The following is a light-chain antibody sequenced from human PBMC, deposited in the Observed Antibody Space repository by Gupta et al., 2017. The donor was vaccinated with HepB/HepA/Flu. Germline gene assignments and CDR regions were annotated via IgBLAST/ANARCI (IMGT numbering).Light chain of an antibody. Sequence: ETVLTQSPGTLSLSPGEISTLPCRASQSVSRNLLAWYPHKHGQAPRILIYVASTRDTGVADRFCGGGFSRNSSLTTSRRVQADFAGYYLQQHYVWPAHSFGQGTKLEIK. CDR1: QSVSRNL. J-gene: IGKJ5*01. CDR3: QQHYVWPAHS. CDR2: VAS. V-gene: IGKV3-20*01.